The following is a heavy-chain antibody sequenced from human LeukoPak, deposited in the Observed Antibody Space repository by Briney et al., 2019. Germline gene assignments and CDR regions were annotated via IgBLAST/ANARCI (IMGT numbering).Heavy chain of an antibody. J-gene: IGHJ1*01. D-gene: IGHD2-15*01. CDR3: ALCGGGSCYRGCFHH. Sequence: PGRSLRLSCAASGFTFSSYAMHWVRQAPGKGLEWVAVISYDGSNKYYADSVKGRLTIARDNSKNTLYLQINSLRAEDTAIYYCALCGGGSCYRGCFHHWGQGTLLTVSS. CDR2: ISYDGSNK. V-gene: IGHV3-30-3*01. CDR1: GFTFSSYA.